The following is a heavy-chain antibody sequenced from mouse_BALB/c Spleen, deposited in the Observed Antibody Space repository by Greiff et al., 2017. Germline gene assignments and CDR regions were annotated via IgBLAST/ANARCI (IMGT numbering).Heavy chain of an antibody. CDR2: ISDGGSYT. CDR1: GFTFSDYY. Sequence: DVQLVESGGGLVKPGGSLKLSCAASGFTFSDYYMYWVSQTPEKRLEWVATISDGGSYTYYPDSVKGRFTIARDNAKNNLYLQISSLKSEDTAMYYCARDRDSLLRLQAYWGQGTLVTVSA. J-gene: IGHJ3*01. V-gene: IGHV5-4*02. CDR3: ARDRDSLLRLQAY. D-gene: IGHD1-2*01.